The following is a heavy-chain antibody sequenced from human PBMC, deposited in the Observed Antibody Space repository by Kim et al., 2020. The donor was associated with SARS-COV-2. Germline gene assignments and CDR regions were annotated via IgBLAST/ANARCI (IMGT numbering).Heavy chain of an antibody. Sequence: SETLSLTCTVSGGSISSSSYYWGWIRQPPGKGLEWIGSIYYSGSTYYNPSLKSRVTISVDTSKNQFSLKLSSVTAADTAVYYCATYTIFGHCFDYWGQGTLVTVSS. CDR3: ATYTIFGHCFDY. V-gene: IGHV4-39*01. CDR2: IYYSGST. D-gene: IGHD3-3*01. CDR1: GGSISSSSYY. J-gene: IGHJ4*02.